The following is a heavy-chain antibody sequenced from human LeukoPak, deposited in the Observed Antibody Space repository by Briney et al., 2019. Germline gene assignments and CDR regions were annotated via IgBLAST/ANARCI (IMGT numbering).Heavy chain of an antibody. CDR3: ARGETDTAMVVWRYYMDV. CDR2: ISSSSSTI. CDR1: GFTFSSYE. J-gene: IGHJ6*03. D-gene: IGHD5-18*01. Sequence: GGSLRLSCAASGFTFSSYEMNWVRQAPGKGLEWVSYISSSSSTIYYADSVKGRFTISRDNAKNSLYLQMNSLRAEDTAVYYCARGETDTAMVVWRYYMDVWGKGTTVTVSS. V-gene: IGHV3-48*01.